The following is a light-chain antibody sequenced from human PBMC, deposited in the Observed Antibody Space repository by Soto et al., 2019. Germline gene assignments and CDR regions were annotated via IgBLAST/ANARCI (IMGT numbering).Light chain of an antibody. Sequence: DIQMTQSPSTLSASVGDTVTITCRAGQSITNWLAWYQQKPGRAPNLLIYDAPNLEDGVPSRFSGSGSGTEFTLTISSLQPDDFATYYCQQYNNFPWTFGQGTRVDVK. V-gene: IGKV1-5*01. CDR3: QQYNNFPWT. CDR2: DAP. J-gene: IGKJ1*01. CDR1: QSITNW.